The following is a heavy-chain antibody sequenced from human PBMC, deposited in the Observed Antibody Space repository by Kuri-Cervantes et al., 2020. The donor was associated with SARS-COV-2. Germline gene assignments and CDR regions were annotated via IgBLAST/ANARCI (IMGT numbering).Heavy chain of an antibody. CDR1: GFTVSRNY. J-gene: IGHJ6*02. CDR3: AGGCAMVRSMDV. V-gene: IGHV3-53*01. CDR2: TYSGGNA. Sequence: GESLKISCAVSGFTVSRNYMSWVRQAPGKGLEWVSVTYSGGNAYYADSVKGRFTISTDDYKNTLYLQLNSLRAEDSAVYYCAGGCAMVRSMDVWGQGTTVTVSS. D-gene: IGHD3-10*01.